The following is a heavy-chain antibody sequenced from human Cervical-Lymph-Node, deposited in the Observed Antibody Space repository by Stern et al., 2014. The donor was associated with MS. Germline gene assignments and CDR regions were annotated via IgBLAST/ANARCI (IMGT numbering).Heavy chain of an antibody. V-gene: IGHV4-59*01. CDR3: ARLRVITASFDP. D-gene: IGHD4-11*01. Sequence: QLQLQESGPGLVKPSETLSLICTVSGGSISSYYWSWIRQPPGKGLERIGYGYYSGSTNYNPSLKSRVTISVDTSKNQFSLKLTSVTAADTAMYYCARLRVITASFDPWGQGTLVTVSS. CDR2: GYYSGST. J-gene: IGHJ5*02. CDR1: GGSISSYY.